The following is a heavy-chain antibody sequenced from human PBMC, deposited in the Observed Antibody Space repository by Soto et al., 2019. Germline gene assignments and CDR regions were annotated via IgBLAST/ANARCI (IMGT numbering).Heavy chain of an antibody. Sequence: PSETLSLTCTVSGCSISSYYWSWIRQPPGKGLEWIGYIYYSGSTNYNPSLKSRVTISVDTSKNQFSLKLSSVTAADTAVYYCARGRLNYDSSGYYSYWGQGTLVTVSS. V-gene: IGHV4-59*01. D-gene: IGHD3-22*01. CDR2: IYYSGST. CDR3: ARGRLNYDSSGYYSY. J-gene: IGHJ4*02. CDR1: GCSISSYY.